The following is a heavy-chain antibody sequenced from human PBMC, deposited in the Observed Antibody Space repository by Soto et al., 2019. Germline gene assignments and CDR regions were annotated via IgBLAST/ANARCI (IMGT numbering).Heavy chain of an antibody. CDR2: ISYDGSNK. J-gene: IGHJ2*01. CDR3: ARDIAYSYEWNWYFDL. Sequence: QVQLVESGGGVVQPGRSLRLSCAASGFTFSSYAMHWVRQAPGKGLEWVAVISYDGSNKYYADSVKGRFTISRDNSKNTLYLQMNSLGAEDTAVYYCARDIAYSYEWNWYFDLWGRGTLVTVSS. D-gene: IGHD5-18*01. CDR1: GFTFSSYA. V-gene: IGHV3-30-3*01.